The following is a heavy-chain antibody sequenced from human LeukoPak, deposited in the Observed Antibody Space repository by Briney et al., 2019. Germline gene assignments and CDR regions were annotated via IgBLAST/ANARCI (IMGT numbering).Heavy chain of an antibody. Sequence: GGSLRLSCAASGLTFSSYWMSWVRQAPGKGLQWVANIKQDGSEKYYVDSVKGRFTISRDNAKNSLYLQMNSLRAEDTAVYYCARRGGSYRDYWGLGALVTVSS. CDR2: IKQDGSEK. CDR1: GLTFSSYW. CDR3: ARRGGSYRDY. V-gene: IGHV3-7*01. D-gene: IGHD1-26*01. J-gene: IGHJ4*02.